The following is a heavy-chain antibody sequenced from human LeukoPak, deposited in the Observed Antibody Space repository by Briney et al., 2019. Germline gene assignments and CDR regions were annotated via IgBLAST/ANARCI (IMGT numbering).Heavy chain of an antibody. CDR2: IKPDGSAQ. Sequence: GGSLRLSCAASGFTFSHSWMSWVRQAPGKGLEWVATIKPDGSAQYYVDSVKGRFTISRDNAKNSLFLQINSLRAEDTAVYYCANGGTYSSGPWGQGTLVTVPS. CDR1: GFTFSHSW. CDR3: ANGGTYSSGP. D-gene: IGHD3-22*01. J-gene: IGHJ5*02. V-gene: IGHV3-7*01.